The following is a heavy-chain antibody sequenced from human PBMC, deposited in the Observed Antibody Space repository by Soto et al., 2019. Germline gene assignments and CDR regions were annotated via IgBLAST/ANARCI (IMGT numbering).Heavy chain of an antibody. V-gene: IGHV1-18*01. CDR2: ISTYNGDT. CDR3: AREGVAPYYYYGMDV. CDR1: GYTFTSYG. D-gene: IGHD5-12*01. J-gene: IGHJ6*02. Sequence: GASVKVSCKASGYTFTSYGISWVRQAPGQGLEWMGWISTYNGDTNYAQTFQGRVTMTTDTSTSTVHMEVRSLRSDDTAVYYCAREGVAPYYYYGMDVWGQGTLVTVSS.